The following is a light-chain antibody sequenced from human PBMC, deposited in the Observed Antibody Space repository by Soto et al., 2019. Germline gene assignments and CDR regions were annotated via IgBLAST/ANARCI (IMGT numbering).Light chain of an antibody. J-gene: IGLJ2*01. CDR3: AAWDDSLTGRV. CDR2: RND. V-gene: IGLV1-47*01. CDR1: ISNIGKYY. Sequence: QAVVTQPLSTSGTPGQRVTISCSGSISNIGKYYVYWYQQLPGTAPKLLIYRNDQRPSGVPDRFSASKSGTSASLAISGLRSEDEADYYCAAWDDSLTGRVFGGGTKVTVL.